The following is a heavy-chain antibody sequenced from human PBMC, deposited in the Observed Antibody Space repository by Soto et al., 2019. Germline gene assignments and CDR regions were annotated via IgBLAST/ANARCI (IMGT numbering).Heavy chain of an antibody. CDR1: GFTFSSYA. CDR3: ARGRHGDPEYFQH. D-gene: IGHD4-17*01. J-gene: IGHJ1*01. Sequence: GGSLRLSCAASGFTFSSYAMHWVRQAPGKGLEYVSAISSNGGSTYYANSVKGRFTISRDNSKNTLYLQMGSLRAEDMAVYYCARGRHGDPEYFQHWGQGTLVTVSS. CDR2: ISSNGGST. V-gene: IGHV3-64*01.